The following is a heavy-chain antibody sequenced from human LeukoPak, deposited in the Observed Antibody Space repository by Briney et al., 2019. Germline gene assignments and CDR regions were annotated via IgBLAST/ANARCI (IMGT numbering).Heavy chain of an antibody. CDR3: AHGSGSSIGSESFQH. V-gene: IGHV1-69*05. CDR1: GGTFSSYA. D-gene: IGHD3-10*01. CDR2: IIPIFGTA. Sequence: ASVKVSCKASGGTFSSYAISWVRQAPGQGLEWMGGIIPIFGTANYAQKFQGRVTITTDESTSTAYMELSSLRSDDTAVYYCAHGSGSSIGSESFQHWGQGTLVTVSS. J-gene: IGHJ1*01.